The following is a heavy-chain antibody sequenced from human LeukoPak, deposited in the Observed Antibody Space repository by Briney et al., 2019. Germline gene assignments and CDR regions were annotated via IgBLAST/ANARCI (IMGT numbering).Heavy chain of an antibody. CDR1: GFTFSGCA. J-gene: IGHJ4*02. D-gene: IGHD3-3*01. Sequence: PGGSLRLSCAASGFTFSGCAMHWVRKASGKGLEWVGRIRSKANSYATAYAASVKGRFTISRDDSKNTAYLQMNSLKTEDTAVYYCTRHAHDFWSGLDLFDYWGQGTLVTVSS. V-gene: IGHV3-73*01. CDR3: TRHAHDFWSGLDLFDY. CDR2: IRSKANSYAT.